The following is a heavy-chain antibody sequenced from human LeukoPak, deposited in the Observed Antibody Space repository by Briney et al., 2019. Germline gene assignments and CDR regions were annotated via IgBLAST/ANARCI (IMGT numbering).Heavy chain of an antibody. CDR1: GGSFSGYY. J-gene: IGHJ6*02. CDR2: INHSGST. V-gene: IGHV4-34*01. D-gene: IGHD6-13*01. Sequence: SETLSLTCAVYGGSFSGYYWSWIRQPPGKGLEWIGEINHSGSTNYNPSLKSRVTISVDTSKNQFSLKLSSVTAADTAVYYCARGPDVAAAGTFRYYYGMDVWGQGTTVIVSS. CDR3: ARGPDVAAAGTFRYYYGMDV.